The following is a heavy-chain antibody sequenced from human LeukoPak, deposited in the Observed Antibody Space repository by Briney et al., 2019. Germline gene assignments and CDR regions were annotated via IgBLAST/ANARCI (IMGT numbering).Heavy chain of an antibody. J-gene: IGHJ4*02. CDR3: VKDLLFRMVYVFDY. Sequence: PGGSLRLSCAASGLTFSSHWMHWVRQAPGKGLEYVSAISSNGGSTYYADSVKGRFTISRDNSKNTLYLQMSSLRPEDTAVYYCVKDLLFRMVYVFDYWGQGTLVTVSS. D-gene: IGHD2-8*01. V-gene: IGHV3-64D*06. CDR1: GLTFSSHW. CDR2: ISSNGGST.